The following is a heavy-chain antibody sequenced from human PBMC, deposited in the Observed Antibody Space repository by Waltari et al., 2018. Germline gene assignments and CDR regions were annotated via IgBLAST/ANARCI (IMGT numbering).Heavy chain of an antibody. V-gene: IGHV4-59*01. CDR3: ASYKGDAFDI. CDR1: GGSISSYY. CDR2: TYYSGST. Sequence: VSGGSISSYYWSWIRQPPGKGLEWIGYTYYSGSTNYNPSLKSRVTISVDTSKNQFSLKLSSVTAADTAVYYCASYKGDAFDIWGQGTMVTVSS. J-gene: IGHJ3*02. D-gene: IGHD1-1*01.